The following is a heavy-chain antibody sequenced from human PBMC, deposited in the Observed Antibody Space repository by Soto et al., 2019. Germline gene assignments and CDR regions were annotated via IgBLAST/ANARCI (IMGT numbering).Heavy chain of an antibody. Sequence: EVQLVESGGCLVQPGGSLRLSCAASGFTVNSNYMSWVRQAPGKGLEWVSVIYSDGSTYYADSVKGRFIISRDNSNNTLYFQMNSLRAEDTAVYYCATLTKYDILTGFYPCWGQGTLVTVSS. J-gene: IGHJ4*02. CDR3: ATLTKYDILTGFYPC. CDR2: IYSDGST. CDR1: GFTVNSNY. V-gene: IGHV3-66*01. D-gene: IGHD3-9*01.